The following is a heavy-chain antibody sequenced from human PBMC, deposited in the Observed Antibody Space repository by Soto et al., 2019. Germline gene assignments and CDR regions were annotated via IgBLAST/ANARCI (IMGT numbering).Heavy chain of an antibody. CDR2: IWYDGSNK. D-gene: IGHD2-2*01. V-gene: IGHV3-33*01. CDR3: ARGYCSSTSCYHYYYYMDV. CDR1: GFTFISYG. J-gene: IGHJ6*03. Sequence: GGSLRLSCAASGFTFISYGMHWVRQAPGKGLEWVAVIWYDGSNKYYADSVKGRFTISRDNSKNTLYLQMNSLRAEDTAVYYCARGYCSSTSCYHYYYYMDVWGKGTTVTVSS.